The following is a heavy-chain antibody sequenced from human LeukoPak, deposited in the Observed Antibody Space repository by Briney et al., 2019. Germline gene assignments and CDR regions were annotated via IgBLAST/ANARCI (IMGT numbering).Heavy chain of an antibody. V-gene: IGHV4-59*01. CDR3: ARVTDWNDFDY. CDR1: GGSISSYY. J-gene: IGHJ4*02. CDR2: IYYSGST. Sequence: SETLSLTCTVSGGSISSYYWSWIRQPPGKGLEWIGYIYYSGSTNYNPSLKSRVTISVDTSKNQFSLKLSSVTAADTAVYYCARVTDWNDFDYWGQGTLVTVSS. D-gene: IGHD1-1*01.